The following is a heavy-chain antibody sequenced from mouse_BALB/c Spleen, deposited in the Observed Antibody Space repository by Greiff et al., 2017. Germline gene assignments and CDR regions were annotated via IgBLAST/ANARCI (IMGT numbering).Heavy chain of an antibody. D-gene: IGHD4-1*02. V-gene: IGHV14-4*02. Sequence: VQLKESGAELVRSGASVKLSCTASGFNIKDYYMHWVKQRPEQGLEWIGWIDPENGDTEYAPKFQGKATMTADTSSNTAYLQLSSLTSEDTAVYYCFLNWDGGDFDYWGQGTTLTVSS. J-gene: IGHJ2*01. CDR1: GFNIKDYY. CDR2: IDPENGDT. CDR3: FLNWDGGDFDY.